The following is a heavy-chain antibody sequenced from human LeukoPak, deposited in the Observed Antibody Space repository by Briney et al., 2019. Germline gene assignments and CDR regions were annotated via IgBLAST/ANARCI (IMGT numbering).Heavy chain of an antibody. CDR3: ARVLLERPGIDSFDM. J-gene: IGHJ3*02. CDR2: INSGSYTI. D-gene: IGHD1-1*01. CDR1: GFRLGSYS. Sequence: GGSLRLTCGAFGFRLGSYSMDWVRRAPGKGLEWVSHINSGSYTIYYADSVKGRFTISRDNAGNSLYLQMNSLRDEDTAVHYCARVLLERPGIDSFDMWGQGTMVTVSS. V-gene: IGHV3-48*02.